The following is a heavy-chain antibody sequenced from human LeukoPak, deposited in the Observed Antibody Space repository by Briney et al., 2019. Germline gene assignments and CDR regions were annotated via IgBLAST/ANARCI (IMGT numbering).Heavy chain of an antibody. CDR1: GRSISSYY. Sequence: SETLSLTCTVSGRSISSYYWSWIRQPPGKGLEWIGYIHTSGSTNYNPSLKSRVTISVDTCKNQFSRKLSSVTAADTAVYYCARRRIGYCSSTSCSPYGYYMDVWGKGTTVTVSS. D-gene: IGHD2-2*01. V-gene: IGHV4-4*09. CDR2: IHTSGST. J-gene: IGHJ6*03. CDR3: ARRRIGYCSSTSCSPYGYYMDV.